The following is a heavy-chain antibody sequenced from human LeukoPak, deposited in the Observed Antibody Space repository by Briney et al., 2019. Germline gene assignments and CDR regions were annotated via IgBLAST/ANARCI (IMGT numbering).Heavy chain of an antibody. J-gene: IGHJ4*02. CDR2: IRSKAYGGTT. V-gene: IGHV3-49*04. D-gene: IGHD3-3*01. CDR3: TSRTTDDFWSGYYGR. CDR1: GFTFGDYA. Sequence: GGSLRLSCTASGFTFGDYAMSWVRQAPGKGLEWVGFIRSKAYGGTTEYAASVKGRFTISRDDSKSIAYLQMNSLKTEDTAVYYCTSRTTDDFWSGYYGRWGQGTLVTVSS.